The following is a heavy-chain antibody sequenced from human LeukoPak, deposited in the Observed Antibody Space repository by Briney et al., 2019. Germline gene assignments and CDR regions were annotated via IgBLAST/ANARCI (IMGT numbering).Heavy chain of an antibody. CDR3: ARRPPVGASGYFDY. J-gene: IGHJ4*02. Sequence: GASVKVSCKASGGTFSSYAISWVRQAPGQGLEWMGGIIPIFGTANYAQKFQGRVTITADESTSTAYMELSSLRSEDTAVYYCARRPPVGASGYFDYWGQGTLVTVSS. D-gene: IGHD1-26*01. CDR1: GGTFSSYA. V-gene: IGHV1-69*13. CDR2: IIPIFGTA.